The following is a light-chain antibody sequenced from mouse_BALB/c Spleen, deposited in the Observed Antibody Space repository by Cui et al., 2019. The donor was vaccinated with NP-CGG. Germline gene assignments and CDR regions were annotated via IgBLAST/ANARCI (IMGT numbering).Light chain of an antibody. J-gene: IGLJ1*01. CDR3: ALWYSNHWV. CDR2: GTN. CDR1: TGAVTTSNY. Sequence: QAVVTQVSAPTTSPGETVTFTCRASTGAVTTSNYANWVQEKPDHLFTGLIGGTNNRVPGVPARFSGSLIGDKAALTITGAQTEDEAIYFCALWYSNHWVFGGGTKLTVL. V-gene: IGLV1*01.